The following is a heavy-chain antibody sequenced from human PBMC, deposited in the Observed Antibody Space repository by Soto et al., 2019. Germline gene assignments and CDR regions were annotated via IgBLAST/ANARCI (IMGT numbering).Heavy chain of an antibody. Sequence: QVQLQESGPGLVKPSETLSLSCTVSGGSISSYYWSWFRQSPGKRMEWIGYVHHSWGSSYNPSLQSRVALSLAPSKRQFSLKVTSVTATDTAVYYCARQGSGPLHGLVDVWGQGTTVTVSS. D-gene: IGHD1-26*01. J-gene: IGHJ6*02. V-gene: IGHV4-59*08. CDR1: GGSISSYY. CDR2: VHHSWGS. CDR3: ARQGSGPLHGLVDV.